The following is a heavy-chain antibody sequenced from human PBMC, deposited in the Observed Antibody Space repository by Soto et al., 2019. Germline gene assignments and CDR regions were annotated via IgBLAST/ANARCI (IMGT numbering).Heavy chain of an antibody. CDR2: ISPIFGTA. J-gene: IGHJ5*02. D-gene: IGHD4-17*01. Sequence: QVQLVQSGAEVKKPGSSVKVSCKASGGTFSSYAISWVRQAPGQGLEWMGGISPIFGTANYAQKFQGRVTITAAGSTSTASMAKSSLRSEDTAVEYYAGFYGLWSWFAHWGQGTLVTV. CDR1: GGTFSSYA. V-gene: IGHV1-69*12. CDR3: AGFYGLWSWFAH.